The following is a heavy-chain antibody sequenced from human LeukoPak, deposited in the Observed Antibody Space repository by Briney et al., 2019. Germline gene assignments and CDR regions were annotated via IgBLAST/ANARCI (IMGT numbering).Heavy chain of an antibody. CDR1: GGSISSSSYY. CDR3: ASTVSYYFDY. CDR2: INHSGST. V-gene: IGHV4-39*07. D-gene: IGHD4-17*01. J-gene: IGHJ4*02. Sequence: PSETLSLTCTVSGGSISSSSYYWGWIRQPPGKGLEWIGEINHSGSTNYNPSLKSRVTISVDTSKNQFSLKLSSVTAADTAVYYCASTVSYYFDYWGQGTLVTVSS.